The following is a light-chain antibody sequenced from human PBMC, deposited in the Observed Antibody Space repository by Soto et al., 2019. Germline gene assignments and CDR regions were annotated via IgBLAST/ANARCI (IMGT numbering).Light chain of an antibody. CDR3: SSYTSSSTLGV. Sequence: QSALTQPASVSGSPGQSSTISCTGTSSDVGGYNYVSWYQQHPGKAPKLMIYDVSNRPSGVSNRFSGSKSGNTASLTISGLQAEDEADYYCSSYTSSSTLGVFGGWTKLTVL. J-gene: IGLJ2*01. V-gene: IGLV2-14*01. CDR2: DVS. CDR1: SSDVGGYNY.